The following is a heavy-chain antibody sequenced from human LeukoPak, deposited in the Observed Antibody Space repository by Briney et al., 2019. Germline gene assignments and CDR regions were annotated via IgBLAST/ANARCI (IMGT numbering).Heavy chain of an antibody. J-gene: IGHJ4*02. CDR3: ARQGGRLSIDY. Sequence: SETLSLTCAVSGGSFSSYYWSWIRQPPGKGLDWIGYIYYGGSTNYNPSLKSRVTISVDTSKNQFSLKLSSVTAADTAVYYCARQGGRLSIDYWGQGTLVTVSS. CDR2: IYYGGST. D-gene: IGHD1-26*01. V-gene: IGHV4-59*08. CDR1: GGSFSSYY.